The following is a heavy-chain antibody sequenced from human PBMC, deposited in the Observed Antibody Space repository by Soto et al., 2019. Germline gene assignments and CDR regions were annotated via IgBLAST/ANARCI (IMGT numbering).Heavy chain of an antibody. V-gene: IGHV3-33*01. CDR2: IWYDGSNK. CDR1: EFTFSSYG. CDR3: ASHFDY. Sequence: QVQLVESGGGVVQPGRSLRLSCAASEFTFSSYGMHWVRQAPGKGLEWVAVIWYDGSNKYYAASVKGRFTISRDNSKNTLYLQMNSRRAEDTAVYYCASHFDYWGQGTLVTVSS. J-gene: IGHJ4*02.